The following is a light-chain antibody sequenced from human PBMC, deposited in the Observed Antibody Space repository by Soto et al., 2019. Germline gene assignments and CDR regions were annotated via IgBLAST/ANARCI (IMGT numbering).Light chain of an antibody. Sequence: QSALTQPASVSGSPGQSITISCTGTSSDVGAFNFVSWYQQHPGKAPKLMIYDVRHRPSGVSDRFSGSKSGNTASLTIYGLQADDEADYYCTSHTTTSPPVLFGGGTKLTVL. CDR2: DVR. CDR1: SSDVGAFNF. CDR3: TSHTTTSPPVL. J-gene: IGLJ2*01. V-gene: IGLV2-14*03.